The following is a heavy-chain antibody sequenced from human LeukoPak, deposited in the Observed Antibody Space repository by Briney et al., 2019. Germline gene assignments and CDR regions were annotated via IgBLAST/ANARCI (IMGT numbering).Heavy chain of an antibody. V-gene: IGHV3-9*01. CDR2: ITWNGDSI. Sequence: PGGSLRLSCAASGFTFDDYAMHWVRPAPGTGLEWVSGITWNGDSIDYTDSVKGRFTISRDNAKNSLYLQMNSLRAEDTALYYCAKSRLVDYNYYYMDVWGKGTTVTVSS. J-gene: IGHJ6*03. CDR3: AKSRLVDYNYYYMDV. CDR1: GFTFDDYA. D-gene: IGHD2-8*02.